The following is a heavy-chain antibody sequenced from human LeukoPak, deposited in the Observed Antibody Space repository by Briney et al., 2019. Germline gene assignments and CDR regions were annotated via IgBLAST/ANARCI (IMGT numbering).Heavy chain of an antibody. J-gene: IGHJ4*02. CDR1: GFTFSGSA. Sequence: GGSLRLSCAASGFTFSGSAMHWVRQASGKGLEWVGRIRSKANSYATAYAASVKGRFTISRDDSKDTAYLQMNSLKTEDTAVYYCTTGTHFDYWGQGTLVTASS. CDR2: IRSKANSYAT. CDR3: TTGTHFDY. V-gene: IGHV3-73*01. D-gene: IGHD1-1*01.